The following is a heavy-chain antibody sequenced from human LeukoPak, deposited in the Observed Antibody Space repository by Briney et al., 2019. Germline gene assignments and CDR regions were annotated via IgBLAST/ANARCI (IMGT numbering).Heavy chain of an antibody. CDR1: GGSISSYY. CDR2: IYYSGST. Sequence: SETLSLTCTVSGGSISSYYWSWIRQPPGKGLEWIGYIYYSGSTNYNPSLKSRVTMSVDTSKNQFSLKLSSVTAADTAVYYCARAGLDSSLGYWGQGTLVTVSS. D-gene: IGHD6-13*01. CDR3: ARAGLDSSLGY. J-gene: IGHJ4*02. V-gene: IGHV4-59*12.